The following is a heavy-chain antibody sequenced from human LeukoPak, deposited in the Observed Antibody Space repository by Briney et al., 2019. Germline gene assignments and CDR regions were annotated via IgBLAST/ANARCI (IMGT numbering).Heavy chain of an antibody. J-gene: IGHJ5*02. D-gene: IGHD3-3*01. Sequence: SETLSLTCTVSGGSISSYYWSWIRQPPGKGLGWIGYIYYSGSTNYNPSLKSRVTISVDTSKNQFSLKLSSVTAADTAVYYCARGGYDFWSGSKNWFDPWGQGTLVTISS. CDR3: ARGGYDFWSGSKNWFDP. CDR1: GGSISSYY. CDR2: IYYSGST. V-gene: IGHV4-59*01.